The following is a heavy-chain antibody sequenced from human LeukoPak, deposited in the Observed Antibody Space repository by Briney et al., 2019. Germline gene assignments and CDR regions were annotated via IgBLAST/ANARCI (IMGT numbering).Heavy chain of an antibody. V-gene: IGHV3-21*01. D-gene: IGHD5-12*01. CDR2: ISSSSSYI. CDR1: GFTFSSYS. J-gene: IGHJ4*02. Sequence: GGSLRLSCAASGFTFSSYSMNWVRQAPGKGLEWVSSISSSSSYIYYADSVKGRFTISRDNAKNSPYLQMNSLRAEDTAVYYCARASNIVATTAPDYWGQGTLVTVSS. CDR3: ARASNIVATTAPDY.